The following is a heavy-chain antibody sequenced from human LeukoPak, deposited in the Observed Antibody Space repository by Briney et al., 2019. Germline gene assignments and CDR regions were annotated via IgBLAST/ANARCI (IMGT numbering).Heavy chain of an antibody. CDR2: LSASGDTT. Sequence: PGGTLRLSCAVSGFTFSTYGMSGVRQTPGKGREWVSTLSASGDTTDYADSVKGRFTISRDNSQNTLYLQMSSLSADDTAVCYCAKVAEYYGAGASFDYWGQGTLVTVSS. CDR3: AKVAEYYGAGASFDY. D-gene: IGHD2-21*01. CDR1: GFTFSTYG. J-gene: IGHJ4*02. V-gene: IGHV3-23*01.